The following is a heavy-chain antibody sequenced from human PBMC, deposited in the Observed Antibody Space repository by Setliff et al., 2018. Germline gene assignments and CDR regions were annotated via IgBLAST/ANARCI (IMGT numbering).Heavy chain of an antibody. CDR2: IRHDESDI. CDR1: GFTFRGFA. D-gene: IGHD2-21*02. J-gene: IGHJ1*01. CDR3: VRDSSADYYDNDYFKY. Sequence: PGGSLRLSCAASGFTFRGFAMHWVRQAPGKGLEWVAFIRHDESDIYYTNSVKGRFTVSRDNPKNTLYLQMNVLRPEDTALYYCVRDSSADYYDNDYFKYWGQGALVTVSS. V-gene: IGHV3-30*02.